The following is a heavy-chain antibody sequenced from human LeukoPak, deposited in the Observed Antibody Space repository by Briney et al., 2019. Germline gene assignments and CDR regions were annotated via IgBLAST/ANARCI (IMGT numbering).Heavy chain of an antibody. J-gene: IGHJ6*03. Sequence: ASVKVSCKASGYTFTSYGISWVRQAPGQGLEWMGWISAYNGNTNYAQKFQGRVTITADKSTSTAYMELSSLRSEDTAVYYCARVSQNYYYYYYMDVWGKGTTVTVSS. CDR1: GYTFTSYG. V-gene: IGHV1-18*01. CDR2: ISAYNGNT. CDR3: ARVSQNYYYYYYMDV.